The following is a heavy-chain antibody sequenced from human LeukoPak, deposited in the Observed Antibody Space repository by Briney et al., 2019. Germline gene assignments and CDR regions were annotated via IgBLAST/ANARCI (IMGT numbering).Heavy chain of an antibody. CDR1: GFTFSSYA. V-gene: IGHV3-23*01. CDR2: ISGSGGST. CDR3: AKIGYCSSTSCYGFDY. Sequence: GGSLRLSCVASGFTFSSYAMSWVRQAPGKGLEWVSAISGSGGSTYYADSVKGRFTISRDNSKNTLYLQMNSLRAEDTAVYYCAKIGYCSSTSCYGFDYWGQGTLVTVSS. D-gene: IGHD2-2*01. J-gene: IGHJ4*02.